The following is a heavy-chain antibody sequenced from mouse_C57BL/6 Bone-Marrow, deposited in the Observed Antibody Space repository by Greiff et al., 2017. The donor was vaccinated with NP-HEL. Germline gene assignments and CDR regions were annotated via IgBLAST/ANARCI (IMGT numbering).Heavy chain of an antibody. CDR1: GFTFSDYG. J-gene: IGHJ4*01. CDR2: ISSGSSTI. D-gene: IGHD4-1*01. Sequence: EVHLVESGGGLVKPGGSLKLSCAASGFTFSDYGMHWVRQAPEKGLEWVAYISSGSSTIYYPDTVKGRFTISRDNAKNTLFLQMTSLRSEDTAMYYCARGKLGYAMDYWGQGTSVTVSS. CDR3: ARGKLGYAMDY. V-gene: IGHV5-17*01.